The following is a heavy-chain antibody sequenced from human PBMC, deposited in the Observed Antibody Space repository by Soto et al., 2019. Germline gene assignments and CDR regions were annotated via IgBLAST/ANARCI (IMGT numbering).Heavy chain of an antibody. J-gene: IGHJ4*02. D-gene: IGHD2-8*01. CDR1: GFTFSSYA. CDR3: AKDQGGYCTNGVCRFFDY. V-gene: IGHV3-23*01. CDR2: ISGSGGST. Sequence: EVQLLESGGGLVQPGGSLRLSCAASGFTFSSYAMSWVRQAPGKGLEWVSAISGSGGSTYYADSVKGRFTISRDNSKNTLYLQMNSLRAEDTAVYYCAKDQGGYCTNGVCRFFDYWGQGTLVTVSP.